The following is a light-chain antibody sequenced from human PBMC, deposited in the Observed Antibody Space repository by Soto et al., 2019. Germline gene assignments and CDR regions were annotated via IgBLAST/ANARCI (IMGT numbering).Light chain of an antibody. Sequence: DIQMTQSPSTLSASVGDIVTITCRASQSISSWLAWYQQKPGKAPKLLIYDASSLESGVPSRFSGSGSGTEFTLTISSLQPDDFATYYCQQYNITWTFGQGTKVDIK. CDR1: QSISSW. CDR3: QQYNITWT. V-gene: IGKV1-5*01. CDR2: DAS. J-gene: IGKJ1*01.